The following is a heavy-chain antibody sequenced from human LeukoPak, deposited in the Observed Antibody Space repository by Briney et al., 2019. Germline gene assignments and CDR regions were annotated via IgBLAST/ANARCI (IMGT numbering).Heavy chain of an antibody. CDR2: IYTSGST. J-gene: IGHJ3*02. Sequence: GSLRLSCAASGFTFSSYAMSWIRQPAGKGLEWIGRIYTSGSTNYNPSLKSRVTMSVDTSKNQFSLKLSSVTAADTAVYYCAREGYYDSSGYDSLGYAFDIWGQGTMVTVSS. V-gene: IGHV4-4*07. CDR1: GFTFSSYA. D-gene: IGHD3-22*01. CDR3: AREGYYDSSGYDSLGYAFDI.